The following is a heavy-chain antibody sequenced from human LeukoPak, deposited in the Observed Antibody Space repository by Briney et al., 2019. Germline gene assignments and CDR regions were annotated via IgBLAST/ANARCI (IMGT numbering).Heavy chain of an antibody. J-gene: IGHJ4*02. CDR1: VFTFSTYN. V-gene: IGHV3-21*04. CDR3: AKTNSYGDYYFDY. CDR2: ITSSSRYT. Sequence: GGSLRLSCAASVFTFSTYNMNWVRQAPGKGLEWVSSITSSSRYTFYADSVKGRFTISRDNSKNTLYLQMNSLRAEDTAVYYCAKTNSYGDYYFDYWGQGTLVTVSS. D-gene: IGHD4-17*01.